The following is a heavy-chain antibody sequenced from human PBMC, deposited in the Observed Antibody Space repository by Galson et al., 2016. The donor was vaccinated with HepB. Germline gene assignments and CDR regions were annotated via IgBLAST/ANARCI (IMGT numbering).Heavy chain of an antibody. Sequence: ETLSLTCTVSGGSISSYYWSWIRQPPGRGLEWICKVYYSGSTNYSPSLQSGVTMSLDTSKNQFFLELTSVTAADTALYSCERAEWGAFDVWGQGTMVTVSS. CDR3: ERAEWGAFDV. D-gene: IGHD1-26*01. CDR1: GGSISSYY. J-gene: IGHJ3*01. V-gene: IGHV4-59*01. CDR2: VYYSGST.